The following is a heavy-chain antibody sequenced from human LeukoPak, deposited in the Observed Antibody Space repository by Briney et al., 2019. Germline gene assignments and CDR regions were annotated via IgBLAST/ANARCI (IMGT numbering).Heavy chain of an antibody. Sequence: ASVKVSCKASGYIFTSYSLHWVRQAPGQRPEWMGWIDAGNGNTKYSPEFQDRVTLSRDTSASTAYFELSSLRSEDVAVYYCARGYDFWTELVYWGQGTLVTVSS. V-gene: IGHV1-3*03. D-gene: IGHD3/OR15-3a*01. CDR2: IDAGNGNT. CDR3: ARGYDFWTELVY. J-gene: IGHJ4*02. CDR1: GYIFTSYS.